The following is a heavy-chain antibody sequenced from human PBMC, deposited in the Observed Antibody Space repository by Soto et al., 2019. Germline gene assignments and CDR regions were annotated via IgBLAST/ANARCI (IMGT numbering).Heavy chain of an antibody. V-gene: IGHV4-31*03. J-gene: IGHJ4*02. CDR2: VYYSGST. CDR1: GGSISNSGYY. CDR3: ATSHSYCSGGSCYSFGYFDY. Sequence: SETLSLTYSVSGGSISNSGYYCIWIRQHPGKGLEWIGYVYYSGSTYYNPSLKSRVTISVDTSKNQFSLKLSSVTAADTAVYYCATSHSYCSGGSCYSFGYFDYWGQGTLVTVSS. D-gene: IGHD2-15*01.